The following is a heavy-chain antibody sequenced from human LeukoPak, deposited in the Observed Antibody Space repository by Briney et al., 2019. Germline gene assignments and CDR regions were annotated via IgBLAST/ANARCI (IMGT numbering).Heavy chain of an antibody. J-gene: IGHJ3*02. Sequence: GGSLRLSCAASGFSFNMYAMSWVRQAPGKGLEWVSSISSSSSYIYYADSAKGRFTISRDNAKNSLYLQMNSLRAEDTAVYYCARFGLWIQLSKAFDIWGQGTMVTVSS. CDR3: ARFGLWIQLSKAFDI. D-gene: IGHD5-18*01. V-gene: IGHV3-21*01. CDR2: ISSSSSYI. CDR1: GFSFNMYA.